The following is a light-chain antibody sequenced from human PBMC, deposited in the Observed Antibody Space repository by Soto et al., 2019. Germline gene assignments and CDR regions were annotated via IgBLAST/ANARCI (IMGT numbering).Light chain of an antibody. CDR3: QQHSNWPPIT. CDR2: DAS. CDR1: QSISNY. V-gene: IGKV3-11*01. J-gene: IGKJ5*01. Sequence: EIVLTQSPATLSLSPGERATLSCRASQSISNYVAWYQQKPGQAPRLLIYDASDRATGIPGRFSGSGSGTDFTLTISSREPEDFAVYYCQQHSNWPPITFGQVTRLEI.